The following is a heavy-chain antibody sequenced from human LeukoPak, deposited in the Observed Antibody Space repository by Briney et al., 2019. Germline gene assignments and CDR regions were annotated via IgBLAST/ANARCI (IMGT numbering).Heavy chain of an antibody. CDR3: ARVTVGATDFDY. J-gene: IGHJ4*02. CDR2: IYHSGST. Sequence: SETLSLTCTVSGYSISSGYYWGWIRQPPGKGLEWIGSIYHSGSTYYNPSLKSRVTISVDTSKNQFSLKLSSVTAADTAVYYCARVTVGATDFDYWGQGTLVTVSS. D-gene: IGHD1-26*01. V-gene: IGHV4-38-2*02. CDR1: GYSISSGYY.